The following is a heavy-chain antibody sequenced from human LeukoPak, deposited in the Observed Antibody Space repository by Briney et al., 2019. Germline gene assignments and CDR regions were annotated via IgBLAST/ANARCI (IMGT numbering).Heavy chain of an antibody. Sequence: WVSYIXSXGSNIYXXXXXXXRFXXSXXXAKNSLYLQMNSLXAEDTAVYYCAREAQQDAFDIWGQGTMVTVSS. CDR2: IXSXGSNI. CDR3: AREAQQDAFDI. V-gene: IGHV3-48*03. D-gene: IGHD6-13*01. J-gene: IGHJ3*02.